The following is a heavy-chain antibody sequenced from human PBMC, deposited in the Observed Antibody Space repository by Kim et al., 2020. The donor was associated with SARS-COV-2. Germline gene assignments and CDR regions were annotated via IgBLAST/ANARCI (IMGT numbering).Heavy chain of an antibody. V-gene: IGHV4-39*01. CDR3: ARHGQSAGSGWYWGLEYYFDD. J-gene: IGHJ4*02. CDR2: IYYSGST. CDR1: GGSISSSSYY. Sequence: SETLSLTCTVSGGSISSSSYYWGWLRQPPGKGLEWIGSIYYSGSTYYNPSLKSRVTISVDTSKNQFSLKLGSVTAADTAVYYCARHGQSAGSGWYWGLEYYFDDWGQGTLVTVSS. D-gene: IGHD6-19*01.